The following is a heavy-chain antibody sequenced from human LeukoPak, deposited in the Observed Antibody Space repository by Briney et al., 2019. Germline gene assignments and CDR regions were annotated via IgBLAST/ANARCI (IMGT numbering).Heavy chain of an antibody. V-gene: IGHV1-24*01. CDR3: ATVYGSGSYGYFDY. CDR1: GYTLTELS. D-gene: IGHD3-10*01. J-gene: IGHJ4*02. CDR2: FDPEDGET. Sequence: GASVKVSCKVSGYTLTELSMHWVRQAPGKGLEWMGGFDPEDGETIYAQKFQGRVTMTEDTSTDAAYMELSSLRSEDTAVYYCATVYGSGSYGYFDYWGQGTLVTVSS.